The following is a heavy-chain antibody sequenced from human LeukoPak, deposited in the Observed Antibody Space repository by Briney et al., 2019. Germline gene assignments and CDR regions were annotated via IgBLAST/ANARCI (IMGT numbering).Heavy chain of an antibody. CDR2: ISAYTGNT. J-gene: IGHJ4*02. CDR3: ARERYSSGWYAPPFDY. D-gene: IGHD6-19*01. V-gene: IGHV1-18*01. CDR1: GYTFTNYG. Sequence: GASVKVSCKASGYTFTNYGINWVRQAPGQGLEWMGLISAYTGNTNYAQKLQGRVTMTTDTSTSTAYMELRSLRSDDTAVYFCARERYSSGWYAPPFDYWGQGTLVTVSS.